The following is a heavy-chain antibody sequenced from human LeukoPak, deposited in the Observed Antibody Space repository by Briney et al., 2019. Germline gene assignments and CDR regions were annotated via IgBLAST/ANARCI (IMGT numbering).Heavy chain of an antibody. Sequence: GGSLRLSCAASGFTFSGSAMHWVRQASGKGLEWVSRITGDGTNTLYADSVQGRFTISRDNAKNTVYLQMNSLRAEDTAVYYCAADWGGWTTWGQGTLVAVSS. CDR2: ITGDGTNT. CDR1: GFTFSGSA. J-gene: IGHJ5*02. D-gene: IGHD3-16*01. V-gene: IGHV3-74*01. CDR3: AADWGGWTT.